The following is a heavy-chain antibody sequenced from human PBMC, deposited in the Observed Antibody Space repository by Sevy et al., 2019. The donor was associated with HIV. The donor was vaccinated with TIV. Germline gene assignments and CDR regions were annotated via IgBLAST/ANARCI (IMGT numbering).Heavy chain of an antibody. D-gene: IGHD6-19*01. J-gene: IGHJ5*02. CDR2: ISSSGSTI. V-gene: IGHV3-11*04. CDR1: GFTFSDYY. Sequence: GGSLRLSCAASGFTFSDYYMSWIRQAPGKGLEWVSYISSSGSTIYYADSVKGRFTISRDNAKNSLYLQMNSLRAEDTAVYYCARDLRAVAGKKDGWDWFDPWGQGTLVTVSS. CDR3: ARDLRAVAGKKDGWDWFDP.